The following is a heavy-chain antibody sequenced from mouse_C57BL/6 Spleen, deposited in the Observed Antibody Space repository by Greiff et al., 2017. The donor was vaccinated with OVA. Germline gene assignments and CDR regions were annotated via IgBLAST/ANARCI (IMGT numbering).Heavy chain of an antibody. J-gene: IGHJ1*03. CDR3: ASYYDYDWYFDV. CDR1: GYTFTSYW. V-gene: IGHV1-64*01. CDR2: IHPNSGST. Sequence: VQLQQPGAELVKPGASVKLSCKASGYTFTSYWMHWVKQRPGQGLEWIGMIHPNSGSTNYNEKFKSKATLTVDKSSSTAYMQLSSLTSEYSAVYYDASYYDYDWYFDVWGTGTTVTVSS. D-gene: IGHD2-4*01.